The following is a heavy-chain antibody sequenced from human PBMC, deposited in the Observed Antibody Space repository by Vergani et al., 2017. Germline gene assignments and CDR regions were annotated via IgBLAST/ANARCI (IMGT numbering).Heavy chain of an antibody. Sequence: QVQLVQSGAEVKKPGSSVKVSFKASGGTFSSYAISWVRQAPGQGLEWMGGIIPIFGTANYVQKFQGRVTITADESTSTAYMELSSLRSEDTAVYYCARSMGTPYYYYYGMDVWGQGTTVTVSS. CDR1: GGTFSSYA. D-gene: IGHD1-1*01. CDR2: IIPIFGTA. V-gene: IGHV1-69*01. CDR3: ARSMGTPYYYYYGMDV. J-gene: IGHJ6*02.